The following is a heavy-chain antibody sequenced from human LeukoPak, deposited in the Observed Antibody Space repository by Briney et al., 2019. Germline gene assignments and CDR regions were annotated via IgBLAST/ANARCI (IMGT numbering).Heavy chain of an antibody. J-gene: IGHJ4*02. CDR1: GFTFITYG. CDR3: ARELETAMVFDF. CDR2: IWYDGSKE. D-gene: IGHD5-18*01. Sequence: PGRSLRLSCAASGFTFITYGMHWGRQAPGKGLEWVAVIWYDGSKEYYADSVKGRFTISRDNSKNTLYLQMNSLRAEDTAVYYCARELETAMVFDFWGQGTLVTVSS. V-gene: IGHV3-33*01.